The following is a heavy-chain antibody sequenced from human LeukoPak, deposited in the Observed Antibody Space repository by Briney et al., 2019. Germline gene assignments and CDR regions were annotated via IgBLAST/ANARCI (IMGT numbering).Heavy chain of an antibody. CDR1: GGSISSSSYY. D-gene: IGHD6-19*01. CDR2: IYYSGST. CDR3: AREGMGIAVGSHFDY. J-gene: IGHJ4*02. V-gene: IGHV4-39*02. Sequence: SSETLSLTCTVSGGSISSSSYYWGWIRQPPGKGLEWIGSIYYSGSTYYNPSLKSRVTISVDTSKNQFSLKLSSVTAADTAVYYCAREGMGIAVGSHFDYWGQGTLVTVSS.